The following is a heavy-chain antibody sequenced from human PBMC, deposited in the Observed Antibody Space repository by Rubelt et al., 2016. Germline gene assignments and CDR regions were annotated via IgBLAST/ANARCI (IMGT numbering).Heavy chain of an antibody. Sequence: VQLVESGGGVVQPGRSLRLSCAASGFSLSGYSMDWVRQVPGKGLEWISFINPYSTLYHADSVKGRFIISRDNAKSSLSLQMNSLRDADTAVYYCVRSRGDYGMDVWGQGTTVTVSS. CDR1: GFSLSGYS. CDR3: VRSRGDYGMDV. J-gene: IGHJ6*02. CDR2: INPYSTL. D-gene: IGHD4-17*01. V-gene: IGHV3-48*02.